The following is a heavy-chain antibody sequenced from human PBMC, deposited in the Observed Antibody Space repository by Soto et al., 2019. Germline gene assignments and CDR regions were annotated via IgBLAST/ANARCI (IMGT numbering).Heavy chain of an antibody. V-gene: IGHV3-23*01. CDR2: ISARGGST. D-gene: IGHD1-26*01. CDR3: AKGRGSYSRMDV. Sequence: GGSLRLSCAASGFTFSSYDMSWVRQATGKGLEWVSTISARGGSTYYADSVKGRFTISRDNSKNTLYLQMNSLRAEDTAVYYCAKGRGSYSRMDVWGQGTTVTVSS. J-gene: IGHJ6*02. CDR1: GFTFSSYD.